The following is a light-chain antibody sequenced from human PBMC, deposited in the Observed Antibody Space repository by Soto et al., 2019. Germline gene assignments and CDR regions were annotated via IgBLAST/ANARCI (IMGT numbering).Light chain of an antibody. CDR3: QQYNNWPCT. CDR1: QSVSSN. J-gene: IGKJ1*01. V-gene: IGKV3-15*01. Sequence: EIVMTQSPATLSVSPGERATLSCRASQSVSSNLAWYQQKPGQAPRLLIYGASTRATGVPARFSGSGSGTEFTLTISSLQSEDFAVFSCQQYNNWPCTFGQGTKVEIK. CDR2: GAS.